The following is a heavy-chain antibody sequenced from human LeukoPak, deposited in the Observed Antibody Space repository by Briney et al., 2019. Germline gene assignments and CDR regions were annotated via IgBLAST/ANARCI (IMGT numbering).Heavy chain of an antibody. Sequence: SETLSLTCAVYGGSLSAYYWTWIRQPPGKGLEWIGEINHGGSTDYNPSLKSRVTISIDTSKNQFSLKLSSVTAADTAVYYCARYLDYGGNSRVFQHWGQGTLVTVSS. J-gene: IGHJ1*01. CDR3: ARYLDYGGNSRVFQH. CDR2: INHGGST. V-gene: IGHV4-34*01. D-gene: IGHD4-23*01. CDR1: GGSLSAYY.